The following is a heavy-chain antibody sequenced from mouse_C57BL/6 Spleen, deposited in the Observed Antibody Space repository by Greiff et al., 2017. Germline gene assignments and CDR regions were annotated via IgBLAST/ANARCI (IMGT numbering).Heavy chain of an antibody. D-gene: IGHD1-1*01. CDR1: GFTFSDYG. CDR3: ARRNLGSSWYFDG. J-gene: IGHJ1*03. V-gene: IGHV5-17*01. Sequence: EVQRVESGGGLVKPGGSLKLSCAASGFTFSDYGMHWVRQAPEKGLEWVAYISSGSSTIYYADTVKGRFTISRDHAKNTLFLQMTSLRSEDTAMYYCARRNLGSSWYFDGWGTGTTVTVSS. CDR2: ISSGSSTI.